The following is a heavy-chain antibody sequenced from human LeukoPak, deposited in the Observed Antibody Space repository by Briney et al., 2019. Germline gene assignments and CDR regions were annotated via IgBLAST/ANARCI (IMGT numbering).Heavy chain of an antibody. D-gene: IGHD3-3*01. CDR1: GGSISSGSYY. Sequence: SQTLSLTCTVSGGSISSGSYYWSWIRQPAGKGLEWIGRIYTSGSTNYNPSLKSRVTISVDTSKNQFSLKLSSVTAADTAVYYCAREAEDFWSGSHLLWFDPWGQGTLVTVSS. J-gene: IGHJ5*02. CDR3: AREAEDFWSGSHLLWFDP. CDR2: IYTSGST. V-gene: IGHV4-61*02.